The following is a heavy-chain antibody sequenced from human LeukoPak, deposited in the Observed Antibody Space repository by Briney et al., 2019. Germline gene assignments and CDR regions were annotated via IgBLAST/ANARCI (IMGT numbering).Heavy chain of an antibody. V-gene: IGHV3-21*01. CDR2: ISSSSSYI. CDR1: GFTFSSYS. J-gene: IGHJ4*02. D-gene: IGHD5-12*01. CDR3: AIDPGYSGYDYGSY. Sequence: GGSLRLSCAASGFTFSSYSMNWVRQAPGKGLEWVSSISSSSSYIYYADSGKGRFTISRDNAKNSLYLQMNSLRAEDTAVSYCAIDPGYSGYDYGSYWGQGTLVTVSS.